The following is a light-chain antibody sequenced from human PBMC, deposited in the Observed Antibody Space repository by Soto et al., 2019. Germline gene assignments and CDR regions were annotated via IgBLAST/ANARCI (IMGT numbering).Light chain of an antibody. Sequence: QSALTQPPSASGSPGQSVTISCTGTGSDVGAHDYVSWYQQHPAKAPRLIIYEVTKRPSGVPDRFSGSKSDNTASLSVSGLQAEDEGDYYCSSAAGNTYWVFGGGTKLTVL. J-gene: IGLJ3*02. CDR2: EVT. CDR1: GSDVGAHDY. V-gene: IGLV2-8*01. CDR3: SSAAGNTYWV.